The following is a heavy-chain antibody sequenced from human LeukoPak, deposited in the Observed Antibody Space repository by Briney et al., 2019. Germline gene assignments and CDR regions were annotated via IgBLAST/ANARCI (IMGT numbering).Heavy chain of an antibody. V-gene: IGHV3-21*01. Sequence: GGSLRLSCAASGFTFSSYSMNWVRQAPGKGLEWDSSISSSSSYIYYADSVKGRFTISRDNAKNSLYLQMNSLRAEDTAVYYCARGSSGPYYFDYWGQGTLVTVSS. CDR2: ISSSSSYI. J-gene: IGHJ4*02. D-gene: IGHD6-19*01. CDR1: GFTFSSYS. CDR3: ARGSSGPYYFDY.